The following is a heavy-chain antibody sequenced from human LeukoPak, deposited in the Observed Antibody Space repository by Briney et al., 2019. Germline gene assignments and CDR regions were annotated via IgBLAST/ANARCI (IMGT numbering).Heavy chain of an antibody. Sequence: PGRSLRLSCGASGFTFSSYGLHWVRQAPGKGLEWMAVISYDGSNKYYADSVKGRFTISRDNSKNTLYLQMNSLRAEDTAVYYCAAGYSSSWSYDGWFDPWGQGTLVTVSS. D-gene: IGHD6-13*01. J-gene: IGHJ5*02. CDR2: ISYDGSNK. CDR1: GFTFSSYG. V-gene: IGHV3-30*03. CDR3: AAGYSSSWSYDGWFDP.